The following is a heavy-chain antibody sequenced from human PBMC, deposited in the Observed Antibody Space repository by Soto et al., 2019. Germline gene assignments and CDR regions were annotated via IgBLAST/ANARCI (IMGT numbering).Heavy chain of an antibody. D-gene: IGHD6-13*01. J-gene: IGHJ3*02. CDR3: ARQMKGAAAGPVDAFVI. Sequence: ASVKVSCKASGYTFTVYYMHWVRQAPGQGLEWMGWISPNSGGTFAAQKFHGRVTMTRDTSVNMAYMELTSLKSDDTAVYYCARQMKGAAAGPVDAFVIWGQGIMVSGSS. CDR2: ISPNSGGT. CDR1: GYTFTVYY. V-gene: IGHV1-2*02.